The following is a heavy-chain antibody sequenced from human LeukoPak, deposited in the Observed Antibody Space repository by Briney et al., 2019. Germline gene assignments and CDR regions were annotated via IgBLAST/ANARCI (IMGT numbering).Heavy chain of an antibody. V-gene: IGHV3-74*01. J-gene: IGHJ3*02. CDR2: IQSDGSIK. CDR3: TRGHGPGIYNGGNGYRDAFDI. D-gene: IGHD2-15*01. CDR1: GFTFSSNW. Sequence: GGSLRLSCAASGFTFSSNWMRWVRQAPGKGLVWVSRIQSDGSIKNYAASVKGRFTISRDNAKNTMYLQMNSLRAEDTAVYYCTRGHGPGIYNGGNGYRDAFDIWGQGTMVTVSS.